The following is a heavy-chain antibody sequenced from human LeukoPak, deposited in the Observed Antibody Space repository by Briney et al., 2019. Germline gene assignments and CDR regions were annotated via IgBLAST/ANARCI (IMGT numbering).Heavy chain of an antibody. CDR1: GGSISSYY. Sequence: PSETLTLTCTVSGGSISSYYWSWIRQPPGKGLEWIGYIHHSGSTKYNPSLKSRVTISVDTTKNQFSLKLSSVTAADTAVYYCATWSQCLVMFEYWGQGTLVTVSS. CDR3: ATWSQCLVMFEY. J-gene: IGHJ4*02. D-gene: IGHD6-19*01. CDR2: IHHSGST. V-gene: IGHV4-59*01.